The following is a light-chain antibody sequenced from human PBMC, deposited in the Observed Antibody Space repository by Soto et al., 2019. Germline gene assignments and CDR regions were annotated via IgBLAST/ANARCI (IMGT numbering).Light chain of an antibody. CDR1: SSDVGGYNY. CDR3: SSYTISTTYV. J-gene: IGLJ1*01. V-gene: IGLV2-14*01. Sequence: QSALTQPASVSGSPGQPITISCTGTSSDVGGYNYVSWYQQHPGKAPKLMIFEVSYRPSGVSNRFSGSKSGNTASLTISELQAEDEAEDYCSSYTISTTYVFGTGTKLTVL. CDR2: EVS.